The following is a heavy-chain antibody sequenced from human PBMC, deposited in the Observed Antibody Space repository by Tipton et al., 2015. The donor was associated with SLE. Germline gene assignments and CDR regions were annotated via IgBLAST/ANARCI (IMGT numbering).Heavy chain of an antibody. V-gene: IGHV3-74*01. J-gene: IGHJ4*02. CDR3: ARTPSSGWMVYFDY. D-gene: IGHD6-19*01. CDR1: GFTFSKYW. CDR2: IDSDGSGT. Sequence: SLRLSCAASGFTFSKYWMHWVRQVPGKGLVWVSHIDSDGSGTTYADSVKGRFTISRDNSKNTLYLQMNSLRAEDTAVYYCARTPSSGWMVYFDYWGQGTLVTVSS.